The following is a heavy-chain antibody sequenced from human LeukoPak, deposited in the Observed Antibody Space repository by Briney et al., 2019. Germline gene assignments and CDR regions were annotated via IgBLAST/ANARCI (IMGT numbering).Heavy chain of an antibody. V-gene: IGHV3-74*01. CDR3: ASAIAAASTNFDY. J-gene: IGHJ4*02. D-gene: IGHD6-13*01. Sequence: GGSLRLSCAASGFIFSDYWMHWVRQGPGKGLVWVSRIKSDGSSTSYAESVKGRFTISRDNAKNSLYLQMNSLRAEDTAVYYCASAIAAASTNFDYWGQGTLVTVSS. CDR1: GFIFSDYW. CDR2: IKSDGSST.